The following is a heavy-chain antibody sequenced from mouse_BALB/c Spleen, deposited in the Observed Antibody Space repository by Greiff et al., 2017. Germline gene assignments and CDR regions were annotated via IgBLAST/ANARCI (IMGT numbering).Heavy chain of an antibody. CDR3: ARSRLAIPSMDY. V-gene: IGHV3-2*02. D-gene: IGHD6-1*01. CDR1: GYSITSDYA. Sequence: EVKLVESGPGLVKPSQSLSLTCTVTGYSITSDYAWNWIRQFPGNKLEWMGYISYSGSTSYNPSLKSRISITRDTSKNQFFLQLNSVTTEDTATYYCARSRLAIPSMDYWGQGTSVTVSS. J-gene: IGHJ4*01. CDR2: ISYSGST.